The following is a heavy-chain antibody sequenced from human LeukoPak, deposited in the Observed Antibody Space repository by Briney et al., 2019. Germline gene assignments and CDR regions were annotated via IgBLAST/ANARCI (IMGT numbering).Heavy chain of an antibody. Sequence: TLSLTCAVSGYSISSGYYWGWIRQPPGKGLEGLALIYWDDDKRYSPSLKSRLTITKDTSKNQVVLTMTNMDPVDTATYYCAHSGRVGANFDYWGQGTLVTVSS. D-gene: IGHD1-26*01. CDR3: AHSGRVGANFDY. CDR2: IYWDDDK. V-gene: IGHV2-5*02. J-gene: IGHJ4*02. CDR1: GYSISSGYYW.